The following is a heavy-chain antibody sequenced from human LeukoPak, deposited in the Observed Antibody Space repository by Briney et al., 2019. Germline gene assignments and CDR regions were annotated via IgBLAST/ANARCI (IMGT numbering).Heavy chain of an antibody. CDR3: ARDLRNWDGGAYFDY. CDR1: GFTFSSYS. D-gene: IGHD1-1*01. CDR2: ISSSSSYI. Sequence: GGSLRLSCAASGFTFSSYSMNWVRQAPGKGLEWVSSISSSSSYIYYADSVKGRFTISRDNAKNSLYLQVNSLRAEDTAVYYCARDLRNWDGGAYFDYWGQGTLVTVSS. J-gene: IGHJ4*02. V-gene: IGHV3-21*01.